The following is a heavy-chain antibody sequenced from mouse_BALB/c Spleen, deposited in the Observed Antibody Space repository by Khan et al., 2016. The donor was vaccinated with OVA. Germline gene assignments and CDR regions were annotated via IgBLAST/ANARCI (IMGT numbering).Heavy chain of an antibody. Sequence: QVQLKQSGPGLVAPSQSLSITCTVSGFSLTSYDISWIRQPPGKGLEWLGVIWTGGGTNYNSAFMSRLSISKDNAKSQVFLKMNSLQTDDTAIYYCVRDGYYGRGYAMAYWGQGPSVTVSS. CDR2: IWTGGGT. CDR1: GFSLTSYD. CDR3: VRDGYYGRGYAMAY. D-gene: IGHD1-1*01. V-gene: IGHV2-9-2*01. J-gene: IGHJ4*01.